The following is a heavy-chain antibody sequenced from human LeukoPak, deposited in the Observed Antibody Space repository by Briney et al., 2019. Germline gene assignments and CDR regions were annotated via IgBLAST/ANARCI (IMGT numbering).Heavy chain of an antibody. CDR2: IFNGGST. V-gene: IGHV3-53*01. CDR3: ATSIVGFTYDEHFQH. Sequence: PGGSLRLSCAASGFTFSSYWMNWVRQAPGKGLEWVSVIFNGGSTYYADSVKGRFTISRDISKNTLYLQMNSLRAEDTAVYYCATSIVGFTYDEHFQHWGQGTLVTVSS. J-gene: IGHJ1*01. CDR1: GFTFSSYW. D-gene: IGHD1-26*01.